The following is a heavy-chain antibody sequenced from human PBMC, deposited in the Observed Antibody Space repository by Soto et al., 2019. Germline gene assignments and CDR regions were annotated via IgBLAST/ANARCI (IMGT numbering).Heavy chain of an antibody. CDR3: ARDGNFAFRGYSFAFDF. CDR1: EYRFTAYY. D-gene: IGHD5-18*01. J-gene: IGHJ4*02. CDR2: MNIDTGGT. V-gene: IGHV1-2*06. Sequence: ASVKVSCKASEYRFTAYYIHRVRQAPGQGLEWMGRMNIDTGGTTYAQKFQGRVTMTRDTSISTAYMEVSSVKSDDTAMYYCARDGNFAFRGYSFAFDFWGQGTLVTVSS.